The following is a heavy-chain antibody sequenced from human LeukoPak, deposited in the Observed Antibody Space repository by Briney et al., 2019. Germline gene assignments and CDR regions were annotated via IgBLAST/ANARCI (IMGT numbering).Heavy chain of an antibody. Sequence: GGSLRLSCAASGFTVSSNYMSWVRQAPGKGLEWVSVIYSGGSTYYADSVKGRFTISRDNSKNTLYLQMNSLRAEDTAVYYCARRASTERGHSYGLDYWGQGTLVTVSS. CDR2: IYSGGST. J-gene: IGHJ4*02. CDR3: ARRASTERGHSYGLDY. V-gene: IGHV3-66*01. CDR1: GFTVSSNY. D-gene: IGHD5-18*01.